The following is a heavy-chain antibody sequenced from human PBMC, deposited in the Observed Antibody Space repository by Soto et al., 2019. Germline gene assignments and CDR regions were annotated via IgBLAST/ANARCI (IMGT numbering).Heavy chain of an antibody. J-gene: IGHJ4*02. D-gene: IGHD1-26*01. CDR1: GFTFSSYG. CDR3: AKRGYSGNSIYQ. CDR2: ISYDGSSK. Sequence: QVQLVESGGGVVQPGRSLRLSCAASGFTFSSYGMHWVRQTPGKGLEWVTVISYDGSSKYYADSVKGRFTISRDNSKNTLNLQMNSLRDDDPAVYYCAKRGYSGNSIYQWGRGTLVTVSS. V-gene: IGHV3-30*18.